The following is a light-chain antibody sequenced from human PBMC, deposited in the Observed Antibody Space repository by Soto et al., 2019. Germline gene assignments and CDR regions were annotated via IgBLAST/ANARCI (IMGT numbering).Light chain of an antibody. CDR2: DAS. V-gene: IGKV3-20*01. CDR1: QTVRNNS. CDR3: QQFSSGSRN. J-gene: IGKJ4*01. Sequence: VLPLSPSTLSFSPGERATLSCRASQTVRNNSLAWYQQKPGQAPSLLINDASSRVTSIPDRFSGGGSCTNFTITTSRLEPEDFAVTYYQQFSSGSRNFGGGTKVDIK.